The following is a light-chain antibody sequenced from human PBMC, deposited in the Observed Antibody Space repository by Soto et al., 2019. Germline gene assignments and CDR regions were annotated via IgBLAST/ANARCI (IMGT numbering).Light chain of an antibody. CDR2: GAS. CDR3: QQRSNWPLT. J-gene: IGKJ4*01. Sequence: EIVMTQSPATLSVSTGERATLSCRASQSVSSNLAWYQQKPGQAPRLLIYGASNKATGIPARFSGSGSGTDFTLTINSLEPEDFAVYYCQQRSNWPLTFGGGTKVDIK. CDR1: QSVSSN. V-gene: IGKV3-11*01.